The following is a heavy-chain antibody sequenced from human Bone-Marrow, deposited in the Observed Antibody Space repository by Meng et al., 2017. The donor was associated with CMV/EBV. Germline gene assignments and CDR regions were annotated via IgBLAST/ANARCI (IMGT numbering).Heavy chain of an antibody. CDR3: VRPYCDSTTCYPYFDY. CDR2: INNDGSTT. CDR1: GFSFSDYW. Sequence: GGSLRLSCAASGFSFSDYWMHWVRQAPGKGLLWVSRINNDGSTTSHADSVKGRFTISRDNAKNRLYLEMNSLRADDTAVYYCVRPYCDSTTCYPYFDYWGQGTLVTVSS. V-gene: IGHV3-74*01. D-gene: IGHD2-2*01. J-gene: IGHJ4*02.